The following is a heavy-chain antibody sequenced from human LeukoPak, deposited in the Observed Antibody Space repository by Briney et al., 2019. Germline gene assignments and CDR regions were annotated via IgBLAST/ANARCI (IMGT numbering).Heavy chain of an antibody. CDR2: FDPEDGET. CDR3: ATIGYSSSWYGPGGFDY. V-gene: IGHV1-24*01. Sequence: ASVKVSCKVSGYTLTELSMHWERQAPGKGLEWMGRFDPEDGETIYAQKFQGRVTMTEVTSTDTAYMELSSLRSEDTAVYYCATIGYSSSWYGPGGFDYWGQGTLVTVSS. D-gene: IGHD6-13*01. J-gene: IGHJ4*02. CDR1: GYTLTELS.